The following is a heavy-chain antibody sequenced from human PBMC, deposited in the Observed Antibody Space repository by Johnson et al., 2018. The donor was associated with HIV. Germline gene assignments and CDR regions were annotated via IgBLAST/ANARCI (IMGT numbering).Heavy chain of an antibody. CDR2: INWNGGST. CDR3: AREQELIGERAFDI. V-gene: IGHV3-9*01. CDR1: GFTFDDYA. D-gene: IGHD6-13*01. J-gene: IGHJ3*02. Sequence: VQLVESGGGLVQPGRSLRLSCAASGFTFDDYAMHWVRQAPGKGLEWVSGINWNGGSTGYADSVKGRFTISRDNAKNSLYLQMNSLRAEDTAVYYCAREQELIGERAFDIWGQGTMVTVSS.